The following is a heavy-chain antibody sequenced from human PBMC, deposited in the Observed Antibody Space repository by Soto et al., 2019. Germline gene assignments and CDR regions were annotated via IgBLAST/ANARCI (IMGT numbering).Heavy chain of an antibody. CDR1: GFSFSNYV. CDR3: AKKAVVGRTSDWYFDL. V-gene: IGHV3-64*01. D-gene: IGHD2-15*01. J-gene: IGHJ2*01. Sequence: EVQLVESGGGWVQPGGSLRLSCAAAGFSFSNYVMYWVRQAPGKGLEYVSAISGDGGDTYEANSVKGRFTISRDNSKNTLFLQMDSLSAEDMAVYYCAKKAVVGRTSDWYFDLWGRGTLVTVSS. CDR2: ISGDGGDT.